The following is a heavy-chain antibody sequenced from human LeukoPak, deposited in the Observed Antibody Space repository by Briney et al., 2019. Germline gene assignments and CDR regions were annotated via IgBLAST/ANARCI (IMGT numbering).Heavy chain of an antibody. Sequence: ASVKVSCKASGYTFTSLDINWVRQATGQGLEWMGWINPKSGNTGYAQQFQGRVTITRDTSISTAYMELTSLRSEDTAVYYCARHVSNWGSEAFDIWGQGTMVTVSS. D-gene: IGHD7-27*01. CDR2: INPKSGNT. V-gene: IGHV1-8*03. CDR3: ARHVSNWGSEAFDI. J-gene: IGHJ3*02. CDR1: GYTFTSLD.